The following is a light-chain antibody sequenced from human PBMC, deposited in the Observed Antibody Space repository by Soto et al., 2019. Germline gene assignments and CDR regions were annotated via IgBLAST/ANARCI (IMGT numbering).Light chain of an antibody. CDR1: QSVSSSY. J-gene: IGKJ4*01. V-gene: IGKV3D-20*02. CDR2: DAS. CDR3: QQRNNWPQT. Sequence: EIVLTQSPGTLSLSPGERATLSCRASQSVSSSYLAWYQQKPGQAPRLLIYDASNRATGIPARFSGSGSGTDFTLTISSLEPEDFAVYYCQQRNNWPQTFGGGTKVEIK.